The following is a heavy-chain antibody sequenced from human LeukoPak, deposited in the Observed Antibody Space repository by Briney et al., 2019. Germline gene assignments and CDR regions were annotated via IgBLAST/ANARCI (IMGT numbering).Heavy chain of an antibody. CDR1: GGSISSGDYY. Sequence: SGTLSLTCTVSGGSISSGDYYWSWIRQPPGKGLEWIGYIYYSGSTYYNPSLKSRVTISVDTSKNQFSLKLSSVTAADTAVYYCAREVVGYYYYMDVWGKGTTVTVSS. J-gene: IGHJ6*03. V-gene: IGHV4-30-4*08. D-gene: IGHD3-10*01. CDR2: IYYSGST. CDR3: AREVVGYYYYMDV.